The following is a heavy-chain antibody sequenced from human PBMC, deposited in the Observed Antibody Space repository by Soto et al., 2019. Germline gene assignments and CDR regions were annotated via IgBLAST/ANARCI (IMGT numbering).Heavy chain of an antibody. D-gene: IGHD1-26*01. CDR2: ISGSGGST. V-gene: IGHV3-23*01. CDR3: AKEGTTSVVRPSRTPFNLAY. Sequence: GGSLRLSCAASGFTFSSYAMSWVRQAPGKGLEWVSAISGSGGSTYNADSVKGRFTISRDNSKNTLYLQMNSLRAEDTAVYYCAKEGTTSVVRPSRTPFNLAYWGQGTLVTVSS. CDR1: GFTFSSYA. J-gene: IGHJ4*02.